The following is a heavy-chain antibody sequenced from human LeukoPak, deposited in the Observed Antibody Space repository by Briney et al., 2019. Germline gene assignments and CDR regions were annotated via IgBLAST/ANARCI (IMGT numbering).Heavy chain of an antibody. J-gene: IGHJ4*02. D-gene: IGHD5-12*01. Sequence: ASVKVSCKASGYTFTGYYMHWVRQAPGQGLEWMGRINPNSGGTNYEQKFQGRVTMTRDTSISTAYMELSRLRSDDTAVYYCARDRGLPVATIAALDYWGQGTLVTVSS. V-gene: IGHV1-2*06. CDR2: INPNSGGT. CDR1: GYTFTGYY. CDR3: ARDRGLPVATIAALDY.